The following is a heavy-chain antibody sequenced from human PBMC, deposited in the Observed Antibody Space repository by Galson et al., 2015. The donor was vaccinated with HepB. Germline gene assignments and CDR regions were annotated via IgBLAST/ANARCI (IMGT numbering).Heavy chain of an antibody. CDR2: IIPILDIA. Sequence: SCKASGGTFSSYAISWVRQAPGQGLEWMGRIIPILDIANYAQKFQGRVTITADKSTSTAYMELSSLRSEDTALYYCARDTVGATTTIDAFDIWGQGTMVTVSS. J-gene: IGHJ3*02. CDR3: ARDTVGATTTIDAFDI. V-gene: IGHV1-69*04. CDR1: GGTFSSYA. D-gene: IGHD1-26*01.